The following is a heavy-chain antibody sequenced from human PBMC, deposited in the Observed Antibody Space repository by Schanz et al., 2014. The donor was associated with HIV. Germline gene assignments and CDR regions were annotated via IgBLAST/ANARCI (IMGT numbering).Heavy chain of an antibody. V-gene: IGHV3-7*01. CDR2: IKQDESEK. D-gene: IGHD6-13*01. J-gene: IGHJ5*02. CDR1: GFSFSNFW. CDR3: ARGQPLVQRWFDP. Sequence: EVQLLDSGGGLVQPGGSLRLSCAASGFSFSNFWVTWVRQAPGKRLEWVANIKQDESEKYYADSVKGRFTISRDNAKNSLYLQMNSLRPEDTAVYYCARGQPLVQRWFDPWGQGTLVTVSS.